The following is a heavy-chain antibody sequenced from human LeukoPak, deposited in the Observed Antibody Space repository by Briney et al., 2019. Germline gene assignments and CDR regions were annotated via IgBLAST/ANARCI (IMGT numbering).Heavy chain of an antibody. Sequence: QAGGSLRLSCAASGFIFSDHYLDWFRQGPGKGLEWVGRTRNKAKAFTTEYAASVKGRFTISRDDSKSSPYLQMNSLKIEDTAVYYCAKSSFYDFRGDGVWGPGTTVTVSS. CDR2: TRNKAKAFTT. J-gene: IGHJ6*02. D-gene: IGHD3-3*01. V-gene: IGHV3-72*01. CDR1: GFIFSDHY. CDR3: AKSSFYDFRGDGV.